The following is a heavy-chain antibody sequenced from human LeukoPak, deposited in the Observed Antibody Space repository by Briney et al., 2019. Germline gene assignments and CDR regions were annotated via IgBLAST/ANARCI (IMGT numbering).Heavy chain of an antibody. CDR1: GGSISSGGYY. V-gene: IGHV4-30-2*01. CDR3: ARAPYSSYGDY. J-gene: IGHJ4*02. CDR2: IYHSGST. Sequence: PSETLSLTCNVSGGSISSGGYYWSWIRQPPGKGLEWIGYIYHSGSTYYNPSLKSRVTISVDRSKNQFSLKLSSVTAADTAVYYCARAPYSSYGDYWGQGTLVTVAS. D-gene: IGHD3-22*01.